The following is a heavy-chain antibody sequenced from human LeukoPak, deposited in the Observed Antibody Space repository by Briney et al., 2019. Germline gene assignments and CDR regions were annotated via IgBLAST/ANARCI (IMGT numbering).Heavy chain of an antibody. CDR2: IYYSGST. Sequence: SETLSLTCTVSGGSISSYYWSWIRQPPGKGLEWIGYIYYSGSTNYNPSLKSRVTISVDTSKNQFSLKLRSVTAADTAVYYCARLLLWFGESWYFDLWGRGTLVTVSS. J-gene: IGHJ2*01. CDR1: GGSISSYY. D-gene: IGHD3-10*01. V-gene: IGHV4-59*08. CDR3: ARLLLWFGESWYFDL.